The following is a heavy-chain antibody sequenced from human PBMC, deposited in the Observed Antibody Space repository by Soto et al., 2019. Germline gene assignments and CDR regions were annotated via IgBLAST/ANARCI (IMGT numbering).Heavy chain of an antibody. Sequence: SVEVTCKASGYTLTSYGISWVRQAPGQGLEWMGWISAYNGNTNYAQKLQGRVTMTTDTSTSTAYMELRSLRSDDTAVYYCARVFCFCSSTGAPPRGRSGWYVLGFGGR. J-gene: IGHJ2*01. CDR2: ISAYNGNT. CDR3: ARVFCFCSSTGAPPRGRSGWYVLGF. CDR1: GYTLTSYG. D-gene: IGHD2-2*01. V-gene: IGHV1-18*01.